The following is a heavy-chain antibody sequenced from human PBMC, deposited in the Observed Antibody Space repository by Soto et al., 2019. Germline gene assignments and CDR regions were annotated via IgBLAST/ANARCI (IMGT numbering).Heavy chain of an antibody. V-gene: IGHV3-23*01. J-gene: IGHJ6*02. Sequence: EVQLLESGGGLVQPGGSLRLSCAASGFTFSNYGMSWVRQAPGKGLEWVSAISGSGGSTFYADSVKGRFTISRDNSKNKVIMQMNSLRDEDTDVYYCEKGNRGYYYGMELWGQGTTVTVCS. CDR1: GFTFSNYG. CDR3: EKGNRGYYYGMEL. CDR2: ISGSGGST.